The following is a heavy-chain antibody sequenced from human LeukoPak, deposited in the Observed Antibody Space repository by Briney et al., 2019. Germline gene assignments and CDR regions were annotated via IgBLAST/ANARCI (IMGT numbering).Heavy chain of an antibody. CDR3: ARDTDYYDSSGYYYEPYSL. Sequence: VASVKVSCKASGGTFSSYAISWVRQAPGQGLEWMGGIIPIFGTANYTQKFQGRVTITADESTSTAYMELSSLRSEDTAVYYCARDTDYYDSSGYYYEPYSLWGQGTLVTVSS. D-gene: IGHD3-22*01. V-gene: IGHV1-69*13. CDR2: IIPIFGTA. CDR1: GGTFSSYA. J-gene: IGHJ4*02.